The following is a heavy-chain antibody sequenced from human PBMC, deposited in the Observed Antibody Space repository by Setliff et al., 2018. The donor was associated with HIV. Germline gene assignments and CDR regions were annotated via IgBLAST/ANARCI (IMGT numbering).Heavy chain of an antibody. V-gene: IGHV1-69*05. Sequence: SVKVSCKASGGTFSSYAISWVRQAPGQGLEWMGGIIPIFGTANYAQKFQGRVTMTSDTSTSTVYMELSSLRSDDTAVYFCARLGSGWSDSYYYAMDVWGQGTTVTSP. D-gene: IGHD6-19*01. CDR1: GGTFSSYA. CDR3: ARLGSGWSDSYYYAMDV. CDR2: IIPIFGTA. J-gene: IGHJ6*02.